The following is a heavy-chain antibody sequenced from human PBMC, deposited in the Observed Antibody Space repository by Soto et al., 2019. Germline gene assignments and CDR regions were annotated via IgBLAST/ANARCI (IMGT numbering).Heavy chain of an antibody. D-gene: IGHD6-25*01. Sequence: QVHLVESGGGVVQPGRSLRLSCAASAFNFSNYGMHWVRQAPGKGLEWVAYITYAGSNEFYADSVKGRFTISRDNSKNALFLQMNSLRPEDTAVYYSRAAPINNDNTPFRDDWGQGALVTVSS. CDR1: AFNFSNYG. CDR3: RAAPINNDNTPFRDD. V-gene: IGHV3-30*03. CDR2: ITYAGSNE. J-gene: IGHJ4*02.